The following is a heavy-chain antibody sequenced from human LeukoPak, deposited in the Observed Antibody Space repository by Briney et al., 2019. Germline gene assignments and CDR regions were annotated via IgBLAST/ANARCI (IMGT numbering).Heavy chain of an antibody. CDR3: ARGCVNGDYCFDS. V-gene: IGHV3-11*04. CDR1: GFIFNDYY. J-gene: IGHJ4*02. CDR2: ISNIGNII. Sequence: GGSLRLSCAASGFIFNDYYMSWIRQAPGKGLEWISYISNIGNIIYYADSVKGRFTISRDNARSSLYLQMTSLTADDTAIYYCARGCVNGDYCFDSWGQGSLVTVTS. D-gene: IGHD2-21*01.